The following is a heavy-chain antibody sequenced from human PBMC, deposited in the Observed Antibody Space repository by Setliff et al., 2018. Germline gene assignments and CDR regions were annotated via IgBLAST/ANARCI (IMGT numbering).Heavy chain of an antibody. V-gene: IGHV3-7*01. CDR3: GRDVFDFRNGQGGP. CDR2: INPGGSEK. J-gene: IGHJ5*02. D-gene: IGHD3-3*01. Sequence: ETLSRTCAVYGGCFSNYYWSWIRQPPGKRLEWVASINPGGSEKYYVDSVKGRFTISRDNANNSLSLQMNGLRAEDTSVYYCGRDVFDFRNGQGGPWGQGTRVTVSS. CDR1: GGCFSNYY.